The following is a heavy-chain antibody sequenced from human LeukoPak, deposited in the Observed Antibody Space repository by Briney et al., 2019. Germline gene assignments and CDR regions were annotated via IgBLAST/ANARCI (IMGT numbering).Heavy chain of an antibody. J-gene: IGHJ3*02. CDR1: GGTFSSYA. CDR2: IIPILGIA. Sequence: ASVKVSCEASGGTFSSYAISWVRQAPGQGLEWMGRIIPILGIANYAQKFQGRVTITADKSTSTAYMELSSLRSEDTAVYYCASPVLEIPGRYSSSWYQTGGAFDIWGQGTMVTVSS. D-gene: IGHD6-13*01. CDR3: ASPVLEIPGRYSSSWYQTGGAFDI. V-gene: IGHV1-69*04.